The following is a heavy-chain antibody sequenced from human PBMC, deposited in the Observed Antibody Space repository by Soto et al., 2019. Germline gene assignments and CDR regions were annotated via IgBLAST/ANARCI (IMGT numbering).Heavy chain of an antibody. CDR2: IVPILGAG. D-gene: IGHD3-16*01. Sequence: ASVKVSCKASGDTFTTYTINWVRQAPGQGLEWMGGIVPILGAGNYAQKFQGRVTITADRSATTAYLDLSSLRSDDTAVYYCAREGEGIPAHRYWGQGTLVTVSS. V-gene: IGHV1-69*08. CDR1: GDTFTTYT. J-gene: IGHJ4*02. CDR3: AREGEGIPAHRY.